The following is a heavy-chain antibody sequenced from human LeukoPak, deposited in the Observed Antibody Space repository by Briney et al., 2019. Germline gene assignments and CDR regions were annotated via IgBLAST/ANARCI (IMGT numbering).Heavy chain of an antibody. CDR2: IRHNGNYK. J-gene: IGHJ4*02. V-gene: IGHV3-30*02. CDR1: GFTFSRHG. D-gene: IGHD3-10*01. CDR3: AKDRGLQSPHGY. Sequence: PGRSLRLSCAASGFTFSRHGIHWVRQAPGKGLEWVAFIRHNGNYKHYADSVKGRFIISRDNSKNTVDLQMNSLRPEDTAVYYCAKDRGLQSPHGYWGQGTLVTVSS.